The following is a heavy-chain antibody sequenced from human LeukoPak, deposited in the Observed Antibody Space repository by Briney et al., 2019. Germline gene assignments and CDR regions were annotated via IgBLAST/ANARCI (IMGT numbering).Heavy chain of an antibody. Sequence: GGSLRLSCAASGFTFSSYSMNWVRQAPGKGLEWVSSISSSSSYIYYADSVKGRFTISRDNAKNSLYLQMNSLRAEDTAVYYCARDLTALYSYGYRGGIFDYWGQGTLVTVSS. CDR1: GFTFSSYS. V-gene: IGHV3-21*01. CDR3: ARDLTALYSYGYRGGIFDY. D-gene: IGHD5-18*01. J-gene: IGHJ4*02. CDR2: ISSSSSYI.